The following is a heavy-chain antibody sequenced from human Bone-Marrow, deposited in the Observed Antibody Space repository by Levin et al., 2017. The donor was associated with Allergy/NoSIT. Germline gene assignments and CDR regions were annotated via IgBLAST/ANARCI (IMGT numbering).Heavy chain of an antibody. V-gene: IGHV3-53*01. CDR1: GFMLTTNH. Sequence: GGSLRLSCAVSGFMLTTNHVNWVRQAPGKGLGWVSVIHSDGSTSYTDSVKGRFTISRDTSKNTVYLQMSSLRADDTALYVCVRSFDFWSGYWYHWGQGIQVTVSS. D-gene: IGHD3-3*01. CDR2: IHSDGST. CDR3: VRSFDFWSGYWYH. J-gene: IGHJ4*02.